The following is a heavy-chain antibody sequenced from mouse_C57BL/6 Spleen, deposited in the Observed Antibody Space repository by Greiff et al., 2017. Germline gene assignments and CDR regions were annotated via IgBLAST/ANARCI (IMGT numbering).Heavy chain of an antibody. J-gene: IGHJ2*01. CDR1: GYTFTSYW. CDR3: ARVGVVATDFDD. V-gene: IGHV1-69*01. CDR2: IDPSDSYT. D-gene: IGHD1-1*01. Sequence: QVQLQQPGAELVMPGASVKLSCKASGYTFTSYWMHWVKQRPGQGLEWIGEIDPSDSYTNYNQKFKGKSTLTVDKSSSTAYMQLSSLTSEDSAVYYCARVGVVATDFDDWGQGTTLTVSS.